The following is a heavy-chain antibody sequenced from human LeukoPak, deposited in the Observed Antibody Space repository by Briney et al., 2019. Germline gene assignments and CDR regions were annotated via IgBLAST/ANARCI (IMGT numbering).Heavy chain of an antibody. Sequence: PSETLSLTCTVSGGSISSYYWSWIRQPPGKGLEWIGYIYYSGSTNYNPSLKSRVTISVDTSKNQFSLKVSSVTAADTAVYYCAARYYDSSGYSFPDDYWGQGILVTVSS. CDR3: AARYYDSSGYSFPDDY. J-gene: IGHJ4*02. V-gene: IGHV4-59*01. CDR1: GGSISSYY. CDR2: IYYSGST. D-gene: IGHD3-22*01.